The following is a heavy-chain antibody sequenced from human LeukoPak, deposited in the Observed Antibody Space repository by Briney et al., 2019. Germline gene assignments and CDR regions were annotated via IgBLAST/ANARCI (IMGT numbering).Heavy chain of an antibody. V-gene: IGHV4-34*01. Sequence: PSETLSLTCAVYGGSFSGYYWSWIRQPPGKGLEWIGEINHSGSTNYNPSLKSRVTISVDTSKNQFSLKLSSVTAADTAVYYCARVYSSSWYGPNYYFDYWGQGTLVTVSS. CDR2: INHSGST. CDR1: GGSFSGYY. CDR3: ARVYSSSWYGPNYYFDY. D-gene: IGHD6-13*01. J-gene: IGHJ4*02.